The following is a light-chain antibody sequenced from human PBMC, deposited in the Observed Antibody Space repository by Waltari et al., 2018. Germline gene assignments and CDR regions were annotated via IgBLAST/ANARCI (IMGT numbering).Light chain of an antibody. V-gene: IGLV3-1*01. CDR3: QAWDSSTVV. J-gene: IGLJ2*01. Sequence: SYELTQPPSVSVSPGQTASITCSGDKLGDKYACWYQQKPGQSPVLVIYQDSKRPSGSPERFSGSNSGNTATLTISGTQAMVEADYYCQAWDSSTVVFGGGTKLTVL. CDR2: QDS. CDR1: KLGDKY.